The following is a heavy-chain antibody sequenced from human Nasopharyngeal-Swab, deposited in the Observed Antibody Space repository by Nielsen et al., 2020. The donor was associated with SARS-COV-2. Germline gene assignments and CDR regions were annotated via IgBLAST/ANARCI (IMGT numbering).Heavy chain of an antibody. CDR2: ISGSGGST. CDR3: ARSLGSGWFDAFDI. D-gene: IGHD6-19*01. V-gene: IGHV3-23*01. CDR1: GFTFSSYA. J-gene: IGHJ3*02. Sequence: GESLKISCAASGFTFSSYAMSWVRQAPGKGLEWVSAISGSGGSTYYADSVKGRFTISRDNSKNTLYLQMNSLRAEDTAVYHCARSLGSGWFDAFDIWGQGTMVTVSS.